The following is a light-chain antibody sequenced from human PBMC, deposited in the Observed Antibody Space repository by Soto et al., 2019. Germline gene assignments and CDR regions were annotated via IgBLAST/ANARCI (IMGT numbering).Light chain of an antibody. V-gene: IGKV1-33*01. CDR2: DGS. CDR3: HQFDNLPLT. Sequence: DIQLTQSPSSLSASVGDRVTIACQASQDIYDYLKWYHLKPGGAHQALVLDGSEFGTGGTPRFSGRVYGTRLSLTILSLQPEDAGTYFCHQFDNLPLTFGGGTTVDIK. CDR1: QDIYDY. J-gene: IGKJ4*01.